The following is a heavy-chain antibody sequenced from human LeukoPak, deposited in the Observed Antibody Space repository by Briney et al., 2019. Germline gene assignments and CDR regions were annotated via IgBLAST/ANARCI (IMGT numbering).Heavy chain of an antibody. CDR2: INSDGSST. J-gene: IGHJ2*01. CDR1: GFTFSSYW. D-gene: IGHD5-24*01. CDR3: ARDGYNEEDWYFDL. V-gene: IGHV3-74*01. Sequence: PGGSLRLSCAASGFTFSSYWMHWVRQAPGKGLVWVSRINSDGSSTSYADSVKGRFTISRDNSKKTLYLQMNSLRVEDTAVYYCARDGYNEEDWYFDLWGRGILVTVSS.